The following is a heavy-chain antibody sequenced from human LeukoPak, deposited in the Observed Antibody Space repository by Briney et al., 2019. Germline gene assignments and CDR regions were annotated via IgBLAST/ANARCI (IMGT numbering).Heavy chain of an antibody. D-gene: IGHD1-26*01. CDR1: GYTFTSYA. J-gene: IGHJ4*02. CDR3: ARAALVGATDVDFDY. Sequence: ASVKVSCKASGYTFTSYAMNWVRQATGQGREWMGWMNPNSGNTGYAQKFQGRVTITRNTSISTAYMELSSLRSEDTAVYYCARAALVGATDVDFDYWGQGTLVTVSS. CDR2: MNPNSGNT. V-gene: IGHV1-8*03.